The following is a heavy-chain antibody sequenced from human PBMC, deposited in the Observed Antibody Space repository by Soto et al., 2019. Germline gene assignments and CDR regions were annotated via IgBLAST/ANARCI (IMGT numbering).Heavy chain of an antibody. V-gene: IGHV1-46*03. J-gene: IGHJ4*02. CDR2: INPSGGST. Sequence: GASVKVSCKASGYTFTSYYMHWVRQAPGQGLEWMGIINPSGGSTSYAQKFQGRVTMTRDTSTSTVYMELSSLRSEDTAVYYCARSMDIVATIRSGFDYWGQGTLVTVSS. CDR3: ARSMDIVATIRSGFDY. D-gene: IGHD5-12*01. CDR1: GYTFTSYY.